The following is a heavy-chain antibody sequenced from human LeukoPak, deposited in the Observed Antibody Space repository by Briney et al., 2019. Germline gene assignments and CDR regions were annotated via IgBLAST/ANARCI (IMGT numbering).Heavy chain of an antibody. CDR1: GFTFSSYA. J-gene: IGHJ6*02. D-gene: IGHD3-22*01. Sequence: GGSLRLSCAASGFTFSSYAMHWVRQAPGKGLEYVSAISSNGGSTYYANSVKGRFTISRDNSKNTLYLQMGSLRAEDMAVYYCARVTHYYDSSGYYEYYYGMDVWGQGTTVTVSS. CDR2: ISSNGGST. CDR3: ARVTHYYDSSGYYEYYYGMDV. V-gene: IGHV3-64*01.